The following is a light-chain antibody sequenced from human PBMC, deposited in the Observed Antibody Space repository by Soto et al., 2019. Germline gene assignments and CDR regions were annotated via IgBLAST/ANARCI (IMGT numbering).Light chain of an antibody. V-gene: IGLV2-14*01. J-gene: IGLJ3*02. CDR2: EVS. CDR1: SSDVGGYNY. Sequence: QSALTQPASVSGSPGQSITISCTGTSSDVGGYNYVPWFQHHPGKVPKLMIYEVSHRPSGVSDRFSGSKSGTTASLTISGLQAEDEADYYCCSFTNSYTWVFGGGTKLTVL. CDR3: CSFTNSYTWV.